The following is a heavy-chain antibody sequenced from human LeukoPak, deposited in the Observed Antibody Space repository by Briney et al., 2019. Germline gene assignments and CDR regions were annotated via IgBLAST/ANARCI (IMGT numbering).Heavy chain of an antibody. J-gene: IGHJ4*02. D-gene: IGHD6-19*01. Sequence: ASVKVSCKAPGYTFTSYGISWVRQAPGQGLEWMGWISAHNGNTNYAQKLQGRVTMTTDTSTSTAYMELRSLRSDDTAVYYCARDPPPGGEQWLVWGFDYWGQGTLVTVSS. CDR3: ARDPPPGGEQWLVWGFDY. CDR1: GYTFTSYG. V-gene: IGHV1-18*01. CDR2: ISAHNGNT.